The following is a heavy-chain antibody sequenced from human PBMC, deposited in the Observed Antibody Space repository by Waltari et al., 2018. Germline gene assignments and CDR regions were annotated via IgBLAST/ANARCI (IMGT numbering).Heavy chain of an antibody. V-gene: IGHV4-4*07. CDR3: ARDLGYCSGGSCSFAFDY. CDR1: GGPISSYY. D-gene: IGHD2-15*01. J-gene: IGHJ4*02. CDR2: IYTSGST. Sequence: QVQLQESGPGLVKPSETLSLTCTVSGGPISSYYWSWIRQPAGKGLEWIGRIYTSGSTNYNPSLKSRVTMSVDTSKNQFSLKLSSVTAADTAVYYCARDLGYCSGGSCSFAFDYWGQGTLVTVSS.